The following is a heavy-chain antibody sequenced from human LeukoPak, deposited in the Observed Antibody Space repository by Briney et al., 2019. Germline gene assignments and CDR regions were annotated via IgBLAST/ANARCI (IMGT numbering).Heavy chain of an antibody. V-gene: IGHV4-34*01. CDR2: INHSGST. Sequence: SETLSLTCAVYGGSFSGYYWSWIRQPPGKGLEWIGEINHSGSTNYNPSLKSRVTISVDTSKNQFSLKLSSVTAADTAVYYCARHGITGAAAHWGQGTLVTVSS. CDR1: GGSFSGYY. CDR3: ARHGITGAAAH. J-gene: IGHJ4*02. D-gene: IGHD1-14*01.